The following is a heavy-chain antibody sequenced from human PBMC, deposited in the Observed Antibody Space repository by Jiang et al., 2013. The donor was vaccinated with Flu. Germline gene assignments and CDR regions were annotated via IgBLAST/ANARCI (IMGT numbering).Heavy chain of an antibody. D-gene: IGHD6-13*01. Sequence: IRQPPGKQLEWIGSMYHSGTTFYNQSLRSRVTISVDTSKNQVSLDLRSVTAADTAIYYCARESRLTAAGSIDHWGQGTLVTVSS. CDR3: ARESRLTAAGSIDH. V-gene: IGHV4-38-2*02. J-gene: IGHJ4*02. CDR2: MYHSGTT.